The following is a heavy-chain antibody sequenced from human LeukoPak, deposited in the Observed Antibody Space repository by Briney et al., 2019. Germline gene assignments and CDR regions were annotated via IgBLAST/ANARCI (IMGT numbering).Heavy chain of an antibody. J-gene: IGHJ3*02. CDR1: GGTFSSYA. CDR3: ATSLYGDYGFGAFDI. Sequence: SVKVSCKASGGTFSSYAISWVRQAPGQGLEWMGGIIPIFGTANYAQKFPGGVTITADESASTAYMELSSLRSEDTAVYYCATSLYGDYGFGAFDIWGQGTMVTVSS. D-gene: IGHD4-17*01. CDR2: IIPIFGTA. V-gene: IGHV1-69*01.